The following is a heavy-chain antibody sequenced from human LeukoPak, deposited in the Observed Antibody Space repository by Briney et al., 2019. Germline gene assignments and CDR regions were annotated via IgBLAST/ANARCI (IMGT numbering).Heavy chain of an antibody. D-gene: IGHD3-10*01. CDR1: IFSISSGYY. CDR2: IYHGGNI. J-gene: IGHJ4*02. CDR3: ARTDWGYYGSGSYGFDY. Sequence: SETLSLTCTVSIFSISSGYYWGWIRQPPGKGLEWIGSIYHGGNIYYNPSLKSRVTISVDTSKNQFSLKLTSVTAADTAVYYCARTDWGYYGSGSYGFDYWGQGTLVTVSS. V-gene: IGHV4-38-2*02.